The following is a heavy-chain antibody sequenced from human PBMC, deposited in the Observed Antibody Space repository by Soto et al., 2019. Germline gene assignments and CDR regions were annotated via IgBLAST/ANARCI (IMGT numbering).Heavy chain of an antibody. CDR1: GYSFTSYW. CDR2: IYPGDSDT. CDR3: ARLKRDGHNYSPLYY. Sequence: EVQLVQSGAEVKKPGESLKISCKGSGYSFTSYWIGWVRQMPGKGLEWMGIIYPGDSDTRYSPSFQGQVTISAAKSISTAYLQWSSLKASDTAMYYCARLKRDGHNYSPLYYWGQGTLVTVSS. V-gene: IGHV5-51*03. D-gene: IGHD5-12*01. J-gene: IGHJ4*02.